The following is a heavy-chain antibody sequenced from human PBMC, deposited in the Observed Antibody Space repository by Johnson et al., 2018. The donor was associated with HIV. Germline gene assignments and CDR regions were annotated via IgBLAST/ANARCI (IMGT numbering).Heavy chain of an antibody. D-gene: IGHD3-22*01. J-gene: IGHJ3*01. CDR1: GFTFSSYA. CDR3: ARGDYYDTSGSFSDAFDV. CDR2: ISYDGSNK. V-gene: IGHV3-30*04. Sequence: QVQLVESGGGVVQPGRSLRLSCAASGFTFSSYAMHWVRQAPGKGLEWVAVISYDGSNKYYADSVKGRFTISRDNSKNSLYLQMNSLRAEDTAVYYCARGDYYDTSGSFSDAFDVWGQGTMVTVSS.